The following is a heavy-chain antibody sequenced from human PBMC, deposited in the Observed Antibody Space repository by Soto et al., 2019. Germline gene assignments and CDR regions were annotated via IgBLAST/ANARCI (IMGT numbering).Heavy chain of an antibody. Sequence: SVKVSCKVSGGTFSRDAISWVRQAPGQGLEWMGGIIPIFGTTNYAQQFQGRVTIDADKSTSTVYLELSSLRSEDTAVYYCARDPVMITFGGTGVPGRDAFDIWGQGTMVTVSS. CDR3: ARDPVMITFGGTGVPGRDAFDI. CDR2: IIPIFGTT. V-gene: IGHV1-69*06. CDR1: GGTFSRDA. D-gene: IGHD3-16*01. J-gene: IGHJ3*02.